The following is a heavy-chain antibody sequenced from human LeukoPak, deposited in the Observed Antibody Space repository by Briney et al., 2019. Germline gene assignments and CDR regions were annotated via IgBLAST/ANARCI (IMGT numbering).Heavy chain of an antibody. CDR3: ARTYDSSGYYDY. Sequence: GWSLTLSRPASLFTDLNKLMSGVRQAPGRGLDGVSVIYSGCSTYHAHSVKGRLTIHRDNSKNTLYLQMNSLRAEDTTVYYCARTYDSSGYYDYWGQGALVTVSS. J-gene: IGHJ4*02. D-gene: IGHD3-22*01. V-gene: IGHV3-53*01. CDR2: IYSGCST. CDR1: LFTDLNKL.